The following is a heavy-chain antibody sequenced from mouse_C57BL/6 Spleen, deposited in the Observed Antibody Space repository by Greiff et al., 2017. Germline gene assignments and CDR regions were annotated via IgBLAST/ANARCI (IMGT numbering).Heavy chain of an antibody. J-gene: IGHJ2*01. CDR2: IYPGDGDT. D-gene: IGHD1-1*01. Sequence: QVQLKQSGAELVKPGASVKISCKASGYAFSSYWMNWVKQRPGKGLEWIGQIYPGDGDTNYNGKFKGKATLTADKSSSTAYMQLSSLTSEDSAVYFCAREDYGSSYIDYWGQGTTLTVSS. CDR1: GYAFSSYW. V-gene: IGHV1-80*01. CDR3: AREDYGSSYIDY.